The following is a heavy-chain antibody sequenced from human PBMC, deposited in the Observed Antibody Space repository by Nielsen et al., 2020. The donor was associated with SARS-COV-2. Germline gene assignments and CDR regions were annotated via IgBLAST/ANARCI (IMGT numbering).Heavy chain of an antibody. D-gene: IGHD5-18*01. Sequence: WIRQPPGEGLEWVAVISYDGSNKYYADSVKGRFTIARDNSKNTLYLQMNSLRAEDTAVYYCAKDSAAMVNIWGLDYYYGMDVWGQGTTVTVSS. J-gene: IGHJ6*02. CDR3: AKDSAAMVNIWGLDYYYGMDV. V-gene: IGHV3-30*18. CDR2: ISYDGSNK.